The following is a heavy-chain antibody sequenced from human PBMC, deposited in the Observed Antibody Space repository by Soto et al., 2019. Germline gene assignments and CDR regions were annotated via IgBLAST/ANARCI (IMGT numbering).Heavy chain of an antibody. CDR1: GFTFSSYW. V-gene: IGHV3-7*03. CDR3: AKNKLEGVDFFDY. J-gene: IGHJ4*02. D-gene: IGHD3-10*01. CDR2: IKQDGSEK. Sequence: EVQLVESGGGLVQPGGSLRLSCTASGFTFSSYWTSWVRQAPGKGLEWVANIKQDGSEKFYVDSVKGRFTISRDNAQNSLYLQMNSLRAEDTAVYFCAKNKLEGVDFFDYWGQGTLVTVSS.